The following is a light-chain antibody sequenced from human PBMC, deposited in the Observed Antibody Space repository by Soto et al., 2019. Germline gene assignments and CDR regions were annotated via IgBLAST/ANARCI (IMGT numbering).Light chain of an antibody. J-gene: IGKJ3*01. Sequence: EIVLTQSPGTLSLSPGERATLSCRASQSVSSSYLAWYQQKPGQAPRLLIYGASGRATGIPDRFSGSGSGTDFPLTISRLEPEDFAGYYCQQYGSSPLFTFGPGTKVDIK. CDR1: QSVSSSY. V-gene: IGKV3-20*01. CDR2: GAS. CDR3: QQYGSSPLFT.